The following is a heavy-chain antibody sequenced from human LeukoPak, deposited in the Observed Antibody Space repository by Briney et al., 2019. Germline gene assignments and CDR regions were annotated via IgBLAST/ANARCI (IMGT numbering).Heavy chain of an antibody. CDR1: GFTFNSYT. CDR2: ISSGSDTI. D-gene: IGHD3-22*01. J-gene: IGHJ6*03. Sequence: GGSLRLSCAASGFTFNSYTMNWVRQAPGQGLEWVSFISSGSDTIYYADSVKGRFTISRDNAKNSLSLQMNSLSAEDTAVYFCARTYDHTGSHYYYYMDVWGKGTTVTVSS. CDR3: ARTYDHTGSHYYYYMDV. V-gene: IGHV3-48*01.